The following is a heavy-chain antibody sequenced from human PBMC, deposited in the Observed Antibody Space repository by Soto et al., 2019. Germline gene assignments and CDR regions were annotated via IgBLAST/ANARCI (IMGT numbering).Heavy chain of an antibody. Sequence: PGGSLRLSCAACGVSVWSYAMHWFCQDPGKGLEWVAVISYDGSNKYYADSVKGRFTISRDNSKNTLYLQMNSLRAEDTAVYYCARASGDSSGWYATAAFDIWGQGTMVTVSS. CDR2: ISYDGSNK. V-gene: IGHV3-30-3*01. CDR1: GVSVWSYA. CDR3: ARASGDSSGWYATAAFDI. J-gene: IGHJ3*02. D-gene: IGHD6-19*01.